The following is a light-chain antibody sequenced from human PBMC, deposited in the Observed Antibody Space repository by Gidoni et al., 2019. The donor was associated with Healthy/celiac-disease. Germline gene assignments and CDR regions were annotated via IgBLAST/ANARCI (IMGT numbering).Light chain of an antibody. Sequence: DSGMTKYPDSLDVSLGERATINCKSSQSVLYSSNNKNYLAWYQQKPGQPPKLLIYWASTRESGVPDRFSGSGSGTDFTLTISSLQAEDVAVYYCQQYYSTPHTFGQGTKLEIK. J-gene: IGKJ2*01. V-gene: IGKV4-1*01. CDR2: WAS. CDR1: QSVLYSSNNKNY. CDR3: QQYYSTPHT.